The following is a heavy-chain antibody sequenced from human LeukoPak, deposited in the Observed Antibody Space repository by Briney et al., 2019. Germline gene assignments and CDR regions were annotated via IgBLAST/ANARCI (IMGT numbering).Heavy chain of an antibody. J-gene: IGHJ4*02. CDR3: ARDQGYDSSGYYVGYYFDY. V-gene: IGHV4-4*07. CDR2: IYTSGST. D-gene: IGHD3-22*01. CDR1: GGSISSYY. Sequence: SEILSLTCTVSGGSISSYYWSWIRQPAGKGLEWIGRIYTSGSTNYNPSLKSRVTMSVDTSKNQFSLKLSSVTAADTAVYYCARDQGYDSSGYYVGYYFDYWGQGTRVTVSS.